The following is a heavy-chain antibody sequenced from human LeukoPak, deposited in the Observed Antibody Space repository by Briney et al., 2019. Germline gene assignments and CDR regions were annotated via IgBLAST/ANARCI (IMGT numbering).Heavy chain of an antibody. D-gene: IGHD4-23*01. CDR2: IIPIFGPA. J-gene: IGHJ2*01. V-gene: IGHV1-69*01. Sequence: SVKVSCKASGGTFSTFGLSWVRQAPGQGLDWMGGIIPIFGPANYAQKFQGRVTITADESTSTAYMELSSLRSEDTAVYFCSRATGNSDHSPREPIHWYFDLWGRGTLVTVSS. CDR3: SRATGNSDHSPREPIHWYFDL. CDR1: GGTFSTFG.